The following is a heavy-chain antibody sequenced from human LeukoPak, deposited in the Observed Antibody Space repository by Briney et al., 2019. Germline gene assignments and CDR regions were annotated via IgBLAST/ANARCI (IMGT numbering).Heavy chain of an antibody. J-gene: IGHJ3*01. CDR1: GDSLSSHSPA. V-gene: IGHV6-1*01. CDR2: TYYGSKWYN. D-gene: IGHD3-16*01. Sequence: SQTLSLTCAISGDSLSSHSPAWNWIRQSPSRGLEWLGRTYYGSKWYNDYAISVKSRITINPDTSKNPFSLQLKSVTPEDTAVYYCARGGMTAFDLWGQGTMVTVSS. CDR3: ARGGMTAFDL.